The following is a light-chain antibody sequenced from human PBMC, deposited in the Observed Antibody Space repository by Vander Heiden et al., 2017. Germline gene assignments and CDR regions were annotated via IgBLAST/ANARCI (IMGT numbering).Light chain of an antibody. CDR2: AAS. J-gene: IGKJ4*01. V-gene: IGKV1-9*01. Sequence: IQLTQSPSSLSASVGDRVTITCRASQGISSYLAWYQQKPGKAPKLLIYAASTLQSGVPSRFSGSGYGTDFTLTISSRQPEDFAPYYCQQHNSYPPLTFGGGTKVEIK. CDR1: QGISSY. CDR3: QQHNSYPPLT.